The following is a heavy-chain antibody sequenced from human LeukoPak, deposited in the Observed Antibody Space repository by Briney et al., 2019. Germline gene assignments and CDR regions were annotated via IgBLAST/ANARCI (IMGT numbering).Heavy chain of an antibody. Sequence: SETLSLTCAVYGGSFSGYYWSWIRQPPGKGLEWIGEINHSGSTNYNPSLKSRVTISVDTSKNQFSLKLSSVTAADTAVYYCARGLVPTMSYFDYWGQGTLVTVSS. D-gene: IGHD6-13*01. CDR2: INHSGST. CDR3: ARGLVPTMSYFDY. CDR1: GGSFSGYY. V-gene: IGHV4-34*01. J-gene: IGHJ4*02.